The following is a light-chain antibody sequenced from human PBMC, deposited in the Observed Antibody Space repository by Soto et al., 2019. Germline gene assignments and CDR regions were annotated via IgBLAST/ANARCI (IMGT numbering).Light chain of an antibody. CDR1: QGIGVR. Sequence: AFQVTQSPSSLSASVGDRVTITCRAVQGIGVRLAWFQQKPGKAPQYLIQSASTLASGVPSRFSGSGSGTDFILTINNLQPEDVATYYCLQVNSFPRTFGQGTKVDIK. CDR2: SAS. J-gene: IGKJ1*01. V-gene: IGKV1-13*02. CDR3: LQVNSFPRT.